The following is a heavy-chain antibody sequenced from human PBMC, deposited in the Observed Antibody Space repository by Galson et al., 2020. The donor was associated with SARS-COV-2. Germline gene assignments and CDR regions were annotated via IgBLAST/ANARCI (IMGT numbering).Heavy chain of an antibody. Sequence: SETLSLTCTVSGGSISSFYRNWVRQSPGKGLEWIASIHHSGNTNYNPALRERVTISLDTSTNQLSLQLNSVAATDTATYHCARRRVATHGAMDVWGRGTTVIVSS. D-gene: IGHD6-6*01. CDR3: ARRRVATHGAMDV. J-gene: IGHJ6*03. CDR1: GGSISSFY. V-gene: IGHV4-59*08. CDR2: IHHSGNT.